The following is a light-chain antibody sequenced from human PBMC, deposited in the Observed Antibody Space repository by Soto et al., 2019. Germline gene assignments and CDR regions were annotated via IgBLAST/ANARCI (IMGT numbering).Light chain of an antibody. V-gene: IGKV1-39*01. J-gene: IGKJ5*01. CDR1: QSISSY. CDR2: GAS. Sequence: DIQMTQSPSSLSASVGDRVTITCRASQSISSYLNWYQHKPGKAPKLLIYGASGLQSGVPSRFSGSGSGTDFTLIISSLQPEDFATYYCQQSYSSPITFAQGTRLEIK. CDR3: QQSYSSPIT.